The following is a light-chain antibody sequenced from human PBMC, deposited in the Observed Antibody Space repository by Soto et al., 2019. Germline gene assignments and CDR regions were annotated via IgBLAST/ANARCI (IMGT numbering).Light chain of an antibody. CDR3: SAHGGSTNVYV. CDR2: EVS. Sequence: SALTQRPAASGSPGQSVTVSFAGTSSDVGAYNYVSWYQQHPGKVPKLMIYEVSKRPSGVPDRFSASKSGNTASLTVSGLQPEDEADYYCSAHGGSTNVYVLATGTKATVL. V-gene: IGLV2-8*01. J-gene: IGLJ1*01. CDR1: SSDVGAYNY.